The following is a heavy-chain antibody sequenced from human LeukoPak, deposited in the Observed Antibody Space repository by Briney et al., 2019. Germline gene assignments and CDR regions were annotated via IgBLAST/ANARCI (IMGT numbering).Heavy chain of an antibody. J-gene: IGHJ5*02. CDR1: GFTFSSYA. Sequence: GGSMRLSCAASGFTFSSYAMSWVRQAPGKGLEWVSAISGSSGSTYYADSVKGRFTISRDNSKNTLYLQMNSLRAEDTAVYYCASLGSSSGWYWENWFDPWGQGTLVTVSS. CDR3: ASLGSSSGWYWENWFDP. D-gene: IGHD6-19*01. CDR2: ISGSSGST. V-gene: IGHV3-23*01.